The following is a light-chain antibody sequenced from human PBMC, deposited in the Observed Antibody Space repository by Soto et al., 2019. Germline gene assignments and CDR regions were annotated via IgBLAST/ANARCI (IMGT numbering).Light chain of an antibody. J-gene: IGKJ1*01. V-gene: IGKV1-5*01. CDR3: QQYYYYST. Sequence: DIQVTQSPSTLSSSIGDRVTITCRASQSLNGRLAWYQQRPGHAPNLLIYDVSTLETGVPSRFSGTGSETEFTLTISGLQRDDFATYYCQQYYYYSTFGPGTKVDIK. CDR2: DVS. CDR1: QSLNGR.